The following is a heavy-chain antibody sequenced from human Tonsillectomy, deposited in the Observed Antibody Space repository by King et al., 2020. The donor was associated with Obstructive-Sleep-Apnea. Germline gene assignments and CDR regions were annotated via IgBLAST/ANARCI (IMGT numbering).Heavy chain of an antibody. J-gene: IGHJ5*02. V-gene: IGHV4-59*08. CDR3: ARLLWFGELHWFDP. Sequence: VQLQESGPGLVKPSETLSLTCTVSGGSISSHYWSWIRQTPGKGLEWIGNIYYSGSTNNNPTLKSRVTISVDTAKSRISLKLSSVTAADTAVYYCARLLWFGELHWFDPWGQGTLVTVSS. D-gene: IGHD3-10*01. CDR2: IYYSGST. CDR1: GGSISSHY.